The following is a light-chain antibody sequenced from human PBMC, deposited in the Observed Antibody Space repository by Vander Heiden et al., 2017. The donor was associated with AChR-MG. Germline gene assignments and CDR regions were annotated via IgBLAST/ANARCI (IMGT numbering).Light chain of an antibody. CDR3: CSYTSGSPYV. CDR2: DVF. Sequence: QSALTQPASVSGSPGQSITIYCTGTSSDIGNYKYVSWYQQHPGKAPKLMIYDVFKRPSGVSNRFSGSKSGNTASLTISGLQAEDEADFYCCSYTSGSPYVFGTGTKVTVL. CDR1: SSDIGNYKY. V-gene: IGLV2-14*01. J-gene: IGLJ1*01.